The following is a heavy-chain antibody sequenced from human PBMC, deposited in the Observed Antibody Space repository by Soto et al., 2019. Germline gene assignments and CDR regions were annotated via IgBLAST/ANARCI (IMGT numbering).Heavy chain of an antibody. CDR1: GDSITNNHW. D-gene: IGHD5-18*01. V-gene: IGHV4-4*02. J-gene: IGHJ6*02. Sequence: SETLSLTCTVYGDSITNNHWWSWVRQPPGKGPALIGEIYHTGIANYNPSLESRVAFSVDKSKNQFSLSLTSVTAADTAVYYCARDSGYSYGSDYGMDVWGQGTTVTVSS. CDR2: IYHTGIA. CDR3: ARDSGYSYGSDYGMDV.